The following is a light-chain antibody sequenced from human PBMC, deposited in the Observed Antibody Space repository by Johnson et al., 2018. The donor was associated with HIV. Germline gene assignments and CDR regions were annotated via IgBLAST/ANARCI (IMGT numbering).Light chain of an antibody. J-gene: IGLJ1*01. CDR1: SSNIGNNY. V-gene: IGLV1-51*02. Sequence: QSVLTQPPSVSAAPGQKVTISCSGSSSNIGNNYASWYQQLPGTAPKLLIYENNKRPSVIPDRFSGSKSGTSATLGITGLQTGDEADYYCGTWDTSLSVYVFGTGTQVPVL. CDR3: GTWDTSLSVYV. CDR2: ENN.